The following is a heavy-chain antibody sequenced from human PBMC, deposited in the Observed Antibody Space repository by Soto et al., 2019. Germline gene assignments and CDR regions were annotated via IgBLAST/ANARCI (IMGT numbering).Heavy chain of an antibody. Sequence: SETLSLTCTVSVGSISSYYWSWIRQPPGKGLEWIGYIYYSGSTNYNPSLKSRVTISVDTSKNQFSLKLSSVTAADTAVYYCARALDSVRKGFDPWGQGTLVTVSS. CDR1: VGSISSYY. CDR2: IYYSGST. J-gene: IGHJ5*02. D-gene: IGHD1-1*01. CDR3: ARALDSVRKGFDP. V-gene: IGHV4-59*01.